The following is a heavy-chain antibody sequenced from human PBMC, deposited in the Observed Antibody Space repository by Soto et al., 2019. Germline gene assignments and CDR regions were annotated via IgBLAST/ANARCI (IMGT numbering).Heavy chain of an antibody. V-gene: IGHV3-9*01. J-gene: IGHJ4*02. D-gene: IGHD1-20*01. CDR3: AKDPGITGTTGYFDY. CDR1: GFTFDDYA. Sequence: GGVPRLSCAASGFTFDDYAMHWVRQAPGKGLEWVSGISWNSGSIGYADSVKGRFTISRDNAKNSLYLQMNSLRAEDTALYYCAKDPGITGTTGYFDYWGQGTLVTVSS. CDR2: ISWNSGSI.